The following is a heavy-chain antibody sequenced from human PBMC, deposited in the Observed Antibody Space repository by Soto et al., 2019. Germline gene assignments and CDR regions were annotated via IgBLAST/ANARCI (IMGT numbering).Heavy chain of an antibody. D-gene: IGHD3-16*02. CDR3: ARVIRLGELSLFDY. J-gene: IGHJ4*02. V-gene: IGHV4-39*01. CDR2: IYYSGST. CDR1: GGSISCSSYY. Sequence: ASETLSLTCTVSGGSISCSSYYWGWIRQPPGKGLEWIGSIYYSGSTYYNPSLKSRVTISVDTSKNQFSLKRSSVTAADTAVYYCARVIRLGELSLFDYWGQGTLVTVSS.